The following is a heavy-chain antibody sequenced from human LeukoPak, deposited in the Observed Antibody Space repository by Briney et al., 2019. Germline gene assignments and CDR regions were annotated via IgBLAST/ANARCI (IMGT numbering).Heavy chain of an antibody. CDR2: IYPRDGST. CDR3: ARDQEGFDY. CDR1: GYTFTSNY. Sequence: ASVKVSCKASGYTFTSNYIHWVRQAPGQGLEWMGMIYPRDGSTSYAQKFQGRVTVTRDTSTGTVHMELSGLRSEDTAVYYCARDQEGFDYRGQGTLVTVSS. J-gene: IGHJ4*02. V-gene: IGHV1-46*01.